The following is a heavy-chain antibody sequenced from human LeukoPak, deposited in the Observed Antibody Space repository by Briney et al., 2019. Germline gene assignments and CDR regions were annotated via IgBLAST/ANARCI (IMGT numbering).Heavy chain of an antibody. V-gene: IGHV3-23*01. D-gene: IGHD3-10*01. CDR3: AKGRMVRGVTEYLQH. Sequence: PGGSLRLSCAASGFTFSSYAMSWVRQAPGKGLEWVSAISGSGGSTYYADSVKGRFTISRDNSKNTLYLQMNSLRAEDTAVYYCAKGRMVRGVTEYLQHWGQGTLVTVSS. J-gene: IGHJ1*01. CDR2: ISGSGGST. CDR1: GFTFSSYA.